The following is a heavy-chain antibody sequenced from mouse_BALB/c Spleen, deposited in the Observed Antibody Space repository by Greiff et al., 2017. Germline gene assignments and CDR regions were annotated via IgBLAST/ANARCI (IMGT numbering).Heavy chain of an antibody. J-gene: IGHJ2*01. V-gene: IGHV2-6-4*01. Sequence: QVQLKESGPGLVAPSQSLSITCTVSGFSLSRYSVHWVRQPPGKGLEWLGMIWGGGSTDYNSAHKSRLSISKDNSKSQVFLKMNRLHTDDTAMYYCARKGYGYDVGEDYFDYWGQGTTLTVSS. CDR1: GFSLSRYS. CDR2: IWGGGST. CDR3: ARKGYGYDVGEDYFDY. D-gene: IGHD2-2*01.